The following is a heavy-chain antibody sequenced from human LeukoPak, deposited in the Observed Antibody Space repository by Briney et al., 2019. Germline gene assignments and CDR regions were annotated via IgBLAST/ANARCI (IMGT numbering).Heavy chain of an antibody. CDR1: EYTFTGYY. D-gene: IGHD3-22*01. Sequence: GASVKVSCKASEYTFTGYYMHWVRQAPGQGLEWMGIINPSGGSTSYAQKFQGRVTMTRDTSTSTVYMELSSLRSEDTAVYYCAREVQVENYYDSSGFDYWGQGTLVTVSS. V-gene: IGHV1-46*01. CDR3: AREVQVENYYDSSGFDY. J-gene: IGHJ4*02. CDR2: INPSGGST.